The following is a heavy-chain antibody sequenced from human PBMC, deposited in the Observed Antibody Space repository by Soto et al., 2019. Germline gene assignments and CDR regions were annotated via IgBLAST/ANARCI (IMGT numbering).Heavy chain of an antibody. CDR1: GGSISSSSYY. D-gene: IGHD3-10*01. CDR3: ARHERMVXGVIXGGAGNWFDP. V-gene: IGHV4-39*01. J-gene: IGHJ5*02. Sequence: QLQLQESGPGLVKPSETLSLTXTVSGGSISSSSYYWGWIRQPPGKGLEWIGSIYYSGSTYYNPSLKSRVTISVDTSKNQFSLKLSSVTAADTAVYYCARHERMVXGVIXGGAGNWFDPWGQGTLVTVSS. CDR2: IYYSGST.